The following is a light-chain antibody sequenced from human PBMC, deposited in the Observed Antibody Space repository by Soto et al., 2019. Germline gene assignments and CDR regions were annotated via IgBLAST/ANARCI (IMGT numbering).Light chain of an antibody. CDR1: QIIGSW. V-gene: IGKV1-12*02. J-gene: IGKJ3*01. Sequence: DIQMTQSPSSVYASIGDIVTITCRASQIIGSWLAWYQQKPGKAPTLLIYAAYTLQSGVPSRFSGSASGTDFTLTITSLQAQDSATYYCQQANSFPFTFGRGTKVDIK. CDR2: AAY. CDR3: QQANSFPFT.